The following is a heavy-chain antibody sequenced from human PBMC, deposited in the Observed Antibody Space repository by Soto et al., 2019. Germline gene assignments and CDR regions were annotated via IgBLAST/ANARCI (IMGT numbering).Heavy chain of an antibody. J-gene: IGHJ6*02. Sequence: ASVKVSCKASGYTVTSYAMHCVRQAPGQMLEWMGWINAGNGNTKYSQKFQGRVTITRDTSASTAYMELSSLRSEDTAVYYCARDRYYYGSGRAMDVWGQGTTVTVSS. V-gene: IGHV1-3*01. CDR3: ARDRYYYGSGRAMDV. CDR2: INAGNGNT. CDR1: GYTVTSYA. D-gene: IGHD3-10*01.